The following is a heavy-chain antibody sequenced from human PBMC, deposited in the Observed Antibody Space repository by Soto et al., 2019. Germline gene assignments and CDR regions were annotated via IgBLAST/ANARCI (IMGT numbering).Heavy chain of an antibody. CDR2: INPNSGGT. D-gene: IGHD3-22*01. CDR3: ANFRAVVIDPGDY. CDR1: GYTFTGYY. J-gene: IGHJ4*02. Sequence: GASVKVSCKASGYTFTGYYMHWVRQAPGQGLEWMGWINPNSGGTNYAQKFQGRVTMTRDTSISTAYMELSRLRSDDTAVYYCANFRAVVIDPGDYCGQGTLVTVYS. V-gene: IGHV1-2*02.